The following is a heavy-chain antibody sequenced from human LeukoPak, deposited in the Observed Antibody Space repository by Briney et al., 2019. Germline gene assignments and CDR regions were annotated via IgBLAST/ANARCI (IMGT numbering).Heavy chain of an antibody. V-gene: IGHV1-18*01. CDR3: ARGIVVVPAAFDY. J-gene: IGHJ4*02. CDR1: GYTFTSYG. CDR2: ISAYNGNT. Sequence: ASVKVSCKASGYTFTSYGISWVRQAPGQGLEWMGWISAYNGNTNYSQKFQGRVTITRDTSASTAYMELSSLRSEDTAVYYCARGIVVVPAAFDYWGQGILVTVSS. D-gene: IGHD2-2*01.